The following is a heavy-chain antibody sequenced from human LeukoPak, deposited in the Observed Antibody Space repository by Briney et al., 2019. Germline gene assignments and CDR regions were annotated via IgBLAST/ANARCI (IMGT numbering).Heavy chain of an antibody. CDR2: INHSGST. Sequence: SETLSLTCAVYGGSFSGYYWSWIRQPPGKGLEWIGEINHSGSTNYNPSLKSRVTISVDTSKNQFSLKLSSVTVADTAVYYCARAGYSYGQGDYWGQGTLVTVSS. CDR1: GGSFSGYY. D-gene: IGHD5-18*01. CDR3: ARAGYSYGQGDY. V-gene: IGHV4-34*01. J-gene: IGHJ4*02.